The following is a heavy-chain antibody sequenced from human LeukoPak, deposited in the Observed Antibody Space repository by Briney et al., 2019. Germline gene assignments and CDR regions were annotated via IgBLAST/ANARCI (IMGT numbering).Heavy chain of an antibody. D-gene: IGHD3-16*01. CDR2: IYSGGNT. CDR1: GFTVSSNY. V-gene: IGHV3-53*01. CDR3: ARGLFGASGGGTFDS. Sequence: GGSLRLSCAASGFTVSSNYMTWVRQAPGKGLEWVSVIYSGGNTYYADSVKGRFTISRDNSQNTLNLQMNSLGVEDTAVYYCARGLFGASGGGTFDSWGQGTLVTVSS. J-gene: IGHJ4*02.